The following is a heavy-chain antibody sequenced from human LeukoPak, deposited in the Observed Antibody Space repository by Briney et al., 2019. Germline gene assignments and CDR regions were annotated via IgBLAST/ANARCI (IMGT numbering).Heavy chain of an antibody. CDR1: GFTFSSYS. CDR3: ARGLISSGWYRDGYPSDAFDI. CDR2: ISSSSSYI. V-gene: IGHV3-21*01. J-gene: IGHJ3*02. Sequence: GGSLRLSCAASGFTFSSYSMNWVRQAPGKRLEWVSSISSSSSYIYYADSVKGRFTISRDNAKNSLYLQMNSLRAEDTAVYYCARGLISSGWYRDGYPSDAFDIWGQGTMVTVSS. D-gene: IGHD6-19*01.